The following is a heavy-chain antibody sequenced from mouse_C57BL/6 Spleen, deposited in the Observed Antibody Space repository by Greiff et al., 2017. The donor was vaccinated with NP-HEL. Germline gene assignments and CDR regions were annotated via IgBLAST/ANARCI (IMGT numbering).Heavy chain of an antibody. Sequence: QVQLQQPGAELVMPGASVKLSCKASGYTFTSYWMHWVKQRPGQGLEWIGEIDPSDSYTNYNQKFKGKSTLTVDKSYSRAYLQLSSLTSEDSAVYYCARGGGCSICWYFDVWGTGTTVTVAS. D-gene: IGHD1-1*01. CDR1: GYTFTSYW. V-gene: IGHV1-69*01. CDR2: IDPSDSYT. J-gene: IGHJ1*03. CDR3: ARGGGCSICWYFDV.